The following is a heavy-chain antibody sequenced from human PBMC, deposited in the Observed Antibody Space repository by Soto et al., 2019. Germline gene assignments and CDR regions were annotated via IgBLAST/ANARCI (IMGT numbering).Heavy chain of an antibody. D-gene: IGHD3-10*01. CDR1: LYSFTSYW. J-gene: IGHJ6*02. V-gene: IGHV5-51*01. Sequence: PLKISWHGSLYSFTSYWICWVLQVPFKFLECMWIIYPGDSDTRYSPSFQGQVTISADKSISTAYLQWSSLKASDTAMYYCARHSNYYGSGSYYPIYYYYGMDVWGQGTTVTVSS. CDR2: IYPGDSDT. CDR3: ARHSNYYGSGSYYPIYYYYGMDV.